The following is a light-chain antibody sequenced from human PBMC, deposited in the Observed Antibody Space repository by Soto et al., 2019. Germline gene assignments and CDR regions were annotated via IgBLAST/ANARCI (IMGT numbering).Light chain of an antibody. CDR3: YSYVGSIS. CDR2: GVT. CDR1: SSDVGSHNF. Sequence: QSALTQPASVSGSPGQSITISCTGTSSDVGSHNFVSWYQQHPGKAPELIIYGVTNRPLGVSHRFSGSKAGNTASLTISGXQXEDEADYYCYSYVGSISFGGGTK. J-gene: IGLJ2*01. V-gene: IGLV2-23*02.